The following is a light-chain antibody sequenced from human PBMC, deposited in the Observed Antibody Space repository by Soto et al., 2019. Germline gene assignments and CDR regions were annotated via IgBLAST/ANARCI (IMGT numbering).Light chain of an antibody. V-gene: IGLV2-11*01. CDR3: CSYAGSYTNV. J-gene: IGLJ1*01. CDR2: DVS. CDR1: SSDVGGYNF. Sequence: QSALTQPRSVSGSPGQSVTISCTGASSDVGGYNFVSWYQQHPGKAPKLMIYDVSKRPSGVPYRFSGSKSGNTASLTISGLRAEDESDYYCCSYAGSYTNVFGAGTKVTVL.